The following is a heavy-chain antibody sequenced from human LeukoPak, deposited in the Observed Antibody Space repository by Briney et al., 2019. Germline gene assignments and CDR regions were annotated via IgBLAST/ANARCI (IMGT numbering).Heavy chain of an antibody. CDR3: ARGRTSFL. CDR1: GGSFSGYY. J-gene: IGHJ4*02. D-gene: IGHD2-2*01. Sequence: SETLSLTCAVCGGSFSGYYWSWIRQPPGKGLEWIGEINHSGSTNYNPSLKSRVTISVDTSKNQFSLKLGSVTAADTAVYYCARGRTSFLWGQGTLVTVSS. V-gene: IGHV4-34*01. CDR2: INHSGST.